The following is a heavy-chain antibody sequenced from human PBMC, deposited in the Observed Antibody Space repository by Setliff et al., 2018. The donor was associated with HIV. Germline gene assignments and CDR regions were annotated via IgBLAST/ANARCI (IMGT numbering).Heavy chain of an antibody. CDR1: GGTFSSYA. CDR3: ARGGTYYYDSSGYFIPGKY. CDR2: IIPIFGTA. D-gene: IGHD3-22*01. J-gene: IGHJ4*02. V-gene: IGHV1-69*13. Sequence: ASVKVSCKASGGTFSSYAISWVRQAPGQGLEWMGGIIPIFGTANYAQKFQGRVTITADESTSTAYMELSSLRSEDTAVYYCARGGTYYYDSSGYFIPGKYWGQGSLVTVSS.